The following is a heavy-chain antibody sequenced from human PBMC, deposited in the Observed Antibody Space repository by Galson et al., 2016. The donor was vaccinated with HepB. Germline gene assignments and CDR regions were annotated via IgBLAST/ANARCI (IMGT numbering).Heavy chain of an antibody. CDR2: IWFDGSDK. V-gene: IGHV3-33*01. CDR1: GLIFSSYG. Sequence: SLRLSCAASGLIFSSYGMHWVRQAPGKGLEWVAVIWFDGSDKYYADSVKGRFTISRDNAKNSLYLQMNSLRAEDTAVYYCARDADYQNTNAHYDVFDIWGQGKMVPVPS. D-gene: IGHD2-8*01. J-gene: IGHJ3*02. CDR3: ARDADYQNTNAHYDVFDI.